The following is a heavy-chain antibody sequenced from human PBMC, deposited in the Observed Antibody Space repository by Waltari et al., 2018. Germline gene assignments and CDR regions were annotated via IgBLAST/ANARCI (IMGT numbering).Heavy chain of an antibody. CDR3: ARGRLSSQLQARGRRGNWFDP. Sequence: QVQLQQWGAGLLKASETLSLTCAVYGGSFSGYYWNWIRQPPGKGLEWIGKINPTGITNYTPALKSGVLISVDMSKNQCSLRLTSVTAADTFVYYCARGRLSSQLQARGRRGNWFDPWGQGTLVTVSS. D-gene: IGHD3-16*02. CDR1: GGSFSGYY. J-gene: IGHJ5*02. CDR2: INPTGIT. V-gene: IGHV4-34*01.